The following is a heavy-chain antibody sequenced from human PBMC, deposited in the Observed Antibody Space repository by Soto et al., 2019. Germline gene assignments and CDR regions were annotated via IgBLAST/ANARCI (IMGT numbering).Heavy chain of an antibody. Sequence: GGSLRLSCVASGFTFSNYGIHWVRQAPGKGLEWVAFISYDGSKRDYEDSVQGRFTISRDNSKNTLFLQMYNLRAEDTAVYYFGKEVEMVVFFLYYSYAMDTWGQGTRSPSP. V-gene: IGHV3-30*18. CDR2: ISYDGSKR. CDR3: GKEVEMVVFFLYYSYAMDT. D-gene: IGHD3-10*01. J-gene: IGHJ6*02. CDR1: GFTFSNYG.